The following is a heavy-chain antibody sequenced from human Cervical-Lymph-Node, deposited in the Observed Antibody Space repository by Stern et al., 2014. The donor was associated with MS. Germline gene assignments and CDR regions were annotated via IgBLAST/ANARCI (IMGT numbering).Heavy chain of an antibody. CDR3: AKDLIYTWSFDY. V-gene: IGHV3-30*18. CDR2: ISYDGKNH. Sequence: VQLVESGGGVVQPGTSLRLSCAASGFSFYTHGMNWVRQAPGKGLEWVAFISYDGKNHYYAASVRGRFTFTTEHPKKTVSLQLDSLRVEDTAVYHCAKDLIYTWSFDYWGQGTLLAVSS. J-gene: IGHJ4*02. CDR1: GFSFYTHG. D-gene: IGHD2-8*02.